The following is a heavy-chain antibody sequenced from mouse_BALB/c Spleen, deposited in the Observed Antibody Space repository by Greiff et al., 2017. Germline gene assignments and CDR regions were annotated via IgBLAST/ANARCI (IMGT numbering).Heavy chain of an antibody. V-gene: IGHV1S137*01. CDR3: ARGITTLYAMDY. D-gene: IGHD2-4*01. CDR2: ISTYYGDA. Sequence: VQLQESGAELVRPGVSVKISCKGSGYTFTDYAMHWVKQSHAKSLEWIGVISTYYGDASYNQKFKGKATMTVDKSSSTAYMEPARLTSEDSAIYYCARGITTLYAMDYWGQGTSVTVSS. J-gene: IGHJ4*01. CDR1: GYTFTDYA.